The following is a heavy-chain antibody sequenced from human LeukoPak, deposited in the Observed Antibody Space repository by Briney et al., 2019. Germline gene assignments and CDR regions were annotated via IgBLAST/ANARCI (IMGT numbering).Heavy chain of an antibody. V-gene: IGHV4-39*07. D-gene: IGHD6-13*01. CDR3: ARVSSSRDY. Sequence: SETLSLTCTVSGGSISSNSNYWGWIRQPPGRGLEWIGSIYYSGSTHYNASLKSRVTISIDTSENQFSLKLTSVTAADTAVYYCARVSSSRDYWGQGTLVTVSS. J-gene: IGHJ4*02. CDR2: IYYSGST. CDR1: GGSISSNSNY.